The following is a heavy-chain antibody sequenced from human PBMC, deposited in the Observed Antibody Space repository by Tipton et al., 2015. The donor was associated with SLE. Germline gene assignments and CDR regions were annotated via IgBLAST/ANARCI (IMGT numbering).Heavy chain of an antibody. V-gene: IGHV4-61*02. CDR3: AREASYCGGDCYPSWFDP. J-gene: IGHJ5*02. CDR1: GASVSSGSYY. Sequence: TLSLTCSVSGASVSSGSYYWSWIRQPAGKGLEWIGRIYTSGSTNYNPSLKSRVTISVDTSKNQFSLKLSSVTAADTAVYYCAREASYCGGDCYPSWFDPWGQGTLVTVSS. CDR2: IYTSGST. D-gene: IGHD2-21*01.